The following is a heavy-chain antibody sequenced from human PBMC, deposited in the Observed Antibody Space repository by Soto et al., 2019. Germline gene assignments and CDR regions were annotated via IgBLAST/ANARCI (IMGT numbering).Heavy chain of an antibody. CDR3: ARVGSYIVVAGTDSFDY. D-gene: IGHD6-19*01. J-gene: IGHJ4*02. V-gene: IGHV1-46*01. CDR2: INPSGEST. Sequence: QVQLVQSGAEVKKPGASVKVSCKASGYTFSSYYMHWVRQAPGQGLECMGVINPSGESTSYAQKFQGRVTMTRATSTSTVYMELRSLRSEDTAVYYCARVGSYIVVAGTDSFDYWGQGTLVTVSS. CDR1: GYTFSSYY.